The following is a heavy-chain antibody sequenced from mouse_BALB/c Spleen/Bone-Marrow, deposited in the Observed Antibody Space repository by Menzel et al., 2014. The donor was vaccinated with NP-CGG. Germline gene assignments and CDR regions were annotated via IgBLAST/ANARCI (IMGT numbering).Heavy chain of an antibody. J-gene: IGHJ2*01. CDR1: GFTLTDYY. Sequence: EVKLMESGGGLVQPGGSLRLSCATSGFTLTDYYMNWVRQPPGKALVWLVFIRNKAYSYTTEYSASVKGRFTISRDNSQSILYLQMNTLRAEDSATYYCARDMGGLLFDYWGQGTTLTVSS. V-gene: IGHV7-3*02. CDR2: IRNKAYSYTT. CDR3: ARDMGGLLFDY. D-gene: IGHD2-3*01.